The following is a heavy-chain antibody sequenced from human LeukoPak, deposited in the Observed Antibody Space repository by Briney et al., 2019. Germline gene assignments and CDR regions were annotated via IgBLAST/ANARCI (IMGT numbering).Heavy chain of an antibody. CDR3: AREIHSSGWQNFDY. V-gene: IGHV3-30*04. Sequence: PGGSLRLSCAASGFTFSSYAMHWVRQAPGKGLEGVAVISYDGSNKYYADSVKGRFTISRDNSKNTLYLQMNSLRAEDTAVYYCAREIHSSGWQNFDYWGQGTLVTVSS. D-gene: IGHD6-19*01. CDR1: GFTFSSYA. CDR2: ISYDGSNK. J-gene: IGHJ4*02.